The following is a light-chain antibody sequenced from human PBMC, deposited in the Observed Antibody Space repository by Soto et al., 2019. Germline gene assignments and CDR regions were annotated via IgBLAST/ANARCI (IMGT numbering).Light chain of an antibody. Sequence: EIVLTQSPGTLSLSPGGRATLSCRASQSVSSSYLAWYQQKPGQAPRLVIYGASSRATGIPDRFSGSGSGTDFALTISSLEPEDFAVYYCQQYGSSPQDTFGQGTKVDIK. J-gene: IGKJ1*01. CDR3: QQYGSSPQDT. CDR1: QSVSSSY. V-gene: IGKV3-20*01. CDR2: GAS.